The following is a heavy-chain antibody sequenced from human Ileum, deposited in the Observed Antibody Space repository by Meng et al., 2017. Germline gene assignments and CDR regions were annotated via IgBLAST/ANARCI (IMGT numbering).Heavy chain of an antibody. D-gene: IGHD2-2*01. J-gene: IGHJ5*02. V-gene: IGHV4-39*01. CDR2: ITYTGNS. CDR1: VCSVTSSSYD. CDR3: AGQPTSSGAGYSWFDP. Sequence: QLQLQESVPGLVKPTETLSLTCLLSVCSVTSSSYDWGWIRQPPGKGLEWIGGITYTGNSYTTPSLKTRLTTSLDTSKNQFSLRLNSLTAADTAVYYCAGQPTSSGAGYSWFDPWGQGILVTVSS.